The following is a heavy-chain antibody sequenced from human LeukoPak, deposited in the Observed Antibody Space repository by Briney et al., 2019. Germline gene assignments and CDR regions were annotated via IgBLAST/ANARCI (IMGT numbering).Heavy chain of an antibody. J-gene: IGHJ4*02. Sequence: PGGSLRLSCAASGFTFSSYWMSWVRQAPGKGLEWVGNIKEDGSEKSYVDSVKGRFTISRDNAKNSLYLQMNSLRAEDTAVYYCARDRSSRLDYWDQGTLVTVSS. V-gene: IGHV3-7*04. D-gene: IGHD1-26*01. CDR3: ARDRSSRLDY. CDR2: IKEDGSEK. CDR1: GFTFSSYW.